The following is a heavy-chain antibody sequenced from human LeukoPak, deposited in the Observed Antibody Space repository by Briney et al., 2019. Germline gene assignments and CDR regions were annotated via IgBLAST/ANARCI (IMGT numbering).Heavy chain of an antibody. CDR2: ISSSSSTI. D-gene: IGHD3-22*01. CDR1: GFTFGNYA. Sequence: GGSLRLSCVVSGFTFGNYAMTWVRQAPGKGLEWVSYISSSSSTIYYADSVKGRFTISRDNAKNSLYLQMNSLRAEDTAVYYCARAYYQGDYWGQGTLVTVSS. CDR3: ARAYYQGDY. V-gene: IGHV3-48*01. J-gene: IGHJ4*02.